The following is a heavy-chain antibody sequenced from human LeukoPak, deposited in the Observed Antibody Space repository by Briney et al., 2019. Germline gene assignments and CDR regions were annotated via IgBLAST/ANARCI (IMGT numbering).Heavy chain of an antibody. D-gene: IGHD1-1*01. J-gene: IGHJ5*02. CDR3: ARDKAGTTGYWFDP. V-gene: IGHV3-48*03. CDR1: GFTFSSYE. Sequence: GGSLRLSCAASGFTFSSYEMNWVRQAPGKGLEWVSYISSSGSTIYYADSVKGRFTISRDNAKNSLYLQVNSLRAEDTAVYYCARDKAGTTGYWFDPWGQGTLVTVSS. CDR2: ISSSGSTI.